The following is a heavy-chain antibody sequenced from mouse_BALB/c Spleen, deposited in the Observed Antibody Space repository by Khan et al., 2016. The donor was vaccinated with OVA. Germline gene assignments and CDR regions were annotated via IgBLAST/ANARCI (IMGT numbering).Heavy chain of an antibody. J-gene: IGHJ4*01. CDR2: ISSGSSTI. V-gene: IGHV5-17*02. CDR1: GFTFSGFG. Sequence: EVELVESGGNLVQPGGSRKLSCAASGFTFSGFGMHWVRQAPEKGLEWVAYISSGSSTIYYADTVKGRFTISRDNPKNTLFLQMTSLRSEDTAIYYGARRRIFDGYYGGPMDYWGQGTSVTGSS. D-gene: IGHD2-3*01. CDR3: ARRRIFDGYYGGPMDY.